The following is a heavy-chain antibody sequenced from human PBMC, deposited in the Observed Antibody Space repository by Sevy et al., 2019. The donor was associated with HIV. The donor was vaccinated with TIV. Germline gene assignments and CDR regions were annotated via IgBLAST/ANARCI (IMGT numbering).Heavy chain of an antibody. CDR1: GYTFTSYG. CDR2: ISAYNGNT. J-gene: IGHJ3*02. CDR3: ARFNYDSSGYLNENDAFDI. Sequence: ASVKVSCKASGYTFTSYGISWVRQAPGQGLEWMGWISAYNGNTNYAQKLQGRVTMTTDTSTGTAYMELRSLRSDDTAVYYCARFNYDSSGYLNENDAFDIWGQGTMVTVSS. V-gene: IGHV1-18*01. D-gene: IGHD3-22*01.